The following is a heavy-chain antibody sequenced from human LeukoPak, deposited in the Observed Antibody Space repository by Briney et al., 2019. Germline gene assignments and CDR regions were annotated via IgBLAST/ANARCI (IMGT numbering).Heavy chain of an antibody. CDR1: GITFSSYG. CDR3: ATGYSSGYWRYFDY. J-gene: IGHJ4*02. CDR2: ISSTGGTT. V-gene: IGHV3-23*01. Sequence: GGSLRLSCAASGITFSSYGMSWVRQAPGKGLEWVSSISSTGGTTYYADSVKGRFTISRDNSKNTLYLQMNSLRAEDTAVYYCATGYSSGYWRYFDYWGQGTLVTVSS. D-gene: IGHD3-22*01.